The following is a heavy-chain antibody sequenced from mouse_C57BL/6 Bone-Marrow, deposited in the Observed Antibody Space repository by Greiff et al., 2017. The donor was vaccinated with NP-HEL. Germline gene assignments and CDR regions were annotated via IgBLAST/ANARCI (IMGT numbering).Heavy chain of an antibody. Sequence: EVMLVESGGDLVKPGGSLKLSCAASGFTFSSYGMSWVRQTPDKRLEWVATISSGGSYTYYPDSVKGRFTISRDNAKNTLYLQMSSLKSEDTAMYYCARGYDYDERAWFAYWGQGTLVTVSA. D-gene: IGHD2-4*01. CDR2: ISSGGSYT. CDR3: ARGYDYDERAWFAY. CDR1: GFTFSSYG. V-gene: IGHV5-6*02. J-gene: IGHJ3*01.